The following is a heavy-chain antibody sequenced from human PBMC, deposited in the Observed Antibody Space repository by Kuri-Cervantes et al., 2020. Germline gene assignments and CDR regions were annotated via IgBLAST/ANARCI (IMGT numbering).Heavy chain of an antibody. J-gene: IGHJ3*02. D-gene: IGHD6-19*01. CDR1: GFTFSSYA. CDR3: AREFPGTAVAGTEGALDI. V-gene: IGHV3-23*01. Sequence: GESLKISCVASGFTFSSYAMSWVRQAPGKGLQWVSAVTGSGGSTYYADSVKGRFTISRDNSKNTLYLQMNSLRAEDTAVYYCAREFPGTAVAGTEGALDIWGQGTKVTVSS. CDR2: VTGSGGST.